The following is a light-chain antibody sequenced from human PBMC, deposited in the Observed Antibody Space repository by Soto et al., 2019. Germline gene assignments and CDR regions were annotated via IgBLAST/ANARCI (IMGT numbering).Light chain of an antibody. J-gene: IGKJ4*01. CDR3: QHYVKWPLA. Sequence: EIVITQSPATLSVSPGEGATLSCRASQGIGNTLAWYQQKPGQTPRLLIYAASIRATGVPARFSGSGSGTDFNLTVNRLKSEDFAVYYCQHYVKWPLAFGGGTKV. V-gene: IGKV3-15*01. CDR2: AAS. CDR1: QGIGNT.